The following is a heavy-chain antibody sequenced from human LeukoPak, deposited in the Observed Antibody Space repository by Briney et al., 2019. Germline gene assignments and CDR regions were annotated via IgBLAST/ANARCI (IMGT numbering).Heavy chain of an antibody. CDR2: VYYTGAS. D-gene: IGHD3-9*01. CDR1: GGSISSSSYY. V-gene: IGHV4-39*07. Sequence: PSETLSLTCTVSGGSISSSSYYWGWIRQPPGKGLEWIGSVYYTGASYYNPSLKSRVTISVDTSKNQFSLKLSSVTAADTAVYYCARGRARYDILTGYHEGEFDPWGQGTLVTVSS. CDR3: ARGRARYDILTGYHEGEFDP. J-gene: IGHJ5*02.